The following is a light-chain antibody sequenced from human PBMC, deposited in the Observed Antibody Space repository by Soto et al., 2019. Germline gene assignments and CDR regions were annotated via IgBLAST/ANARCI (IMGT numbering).Light chain of an antibody. J-gene: IGLJ3*02. CDR3: QAYDYSLTASV. V-gene: IGLV1-40*01. Sequence: QSVLTQPPSVSGAPGQRVTISCTGTSSNIGAGYDVHWYQQVPGTSPKLLIFGNRNRPSGVPERFSGSKSGTSASLAITGLQAEDEADYYCQAYDYSLTASVFGGGTKVTVL. CDR1: SSNIGAGYD. CDR2: GNR.